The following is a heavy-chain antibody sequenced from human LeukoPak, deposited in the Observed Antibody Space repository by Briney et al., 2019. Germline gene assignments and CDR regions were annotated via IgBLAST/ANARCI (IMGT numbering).Heavy chain of an antibody. Sequence: ASVKVSCTASGYTFTSYAMNWVRQAPGQGLEWMGWINTNTGNPTYAQGFTGRFVFSLDTSVSTAYLQISSLKAEDTAVYYCARDIPEYYYDSSGYYLFDYWGQGTLVTVSS. J-gene: IGHJ4*02. V-gene: IGHV7-4-1*02. CDR1: GYTFTSYA. D-gene: IGHD3-22*01. CDR2: INTNTGNP. CDR3: ARDIPEYYYDSSGYYLFDY.